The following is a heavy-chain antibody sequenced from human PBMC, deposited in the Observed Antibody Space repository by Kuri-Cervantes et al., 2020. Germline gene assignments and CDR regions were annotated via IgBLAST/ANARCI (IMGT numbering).Heavy chain of an antibody. Sequence: GSLRLSCSVSGYSISSGYYWGWIRQPPGKGLEWIGSIYHSGSTYYNPSLKSRVTISVDTSKNQFSLKLSSVTAADTAVYYCARDVVVTDSDAFDIWGQGTMVTVSS. D-gene: IGHD2-21*02. V-gene: IGHV4-38-2*02. CDR1: GYSISSGYY. CDR2: IYHSGST. J-gene: IGHJ3*02. CDR3: ARDVVVTDSDAFDI.